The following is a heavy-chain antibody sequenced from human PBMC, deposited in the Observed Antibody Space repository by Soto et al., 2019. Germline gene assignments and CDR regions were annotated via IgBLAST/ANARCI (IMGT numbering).Heavy chain of an antibody. V-gene: IGHV4-30-2*01. D-gene: IGHD2-2*01. CDR1: GCSIRIGVYT. J-gene: IGHJ4*02. Sequence: PSETLSHTCALSGCSIRIGVYTRTWIRQPPGKGLEWIGYIYQSGTTYYNPSLKSRVTVSIDRSKDQFSLELSSVTAADTAVYYCARGWNCARTSCYFDYWGQG. CDR3: ARGWNCARTSCYFDY. CDR2: IYQSGTT.